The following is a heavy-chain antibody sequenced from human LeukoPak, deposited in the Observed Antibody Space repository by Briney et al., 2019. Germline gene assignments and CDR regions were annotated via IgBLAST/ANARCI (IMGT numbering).Heavy chain of an antibody. D-gene: IGHD3-22*01. CDR1: GFTFSSNY. CDR2: IYSGGST. CDR3: ARGHGHYYDSGGYYTYFDY. Sequence: GGSLRLSCAASGFTFSSNYMSWVRQAPGKGLEWVSVIYSGGSTYYADSVKGRFTISRDNSKNTLYLQMNSLRAEDTAVYYCARGHGHYYDSGGYYTYFDYWGQGTLVTVSS. J-gene: IGHJ4*02. V-gene: IGHV3-66*01.